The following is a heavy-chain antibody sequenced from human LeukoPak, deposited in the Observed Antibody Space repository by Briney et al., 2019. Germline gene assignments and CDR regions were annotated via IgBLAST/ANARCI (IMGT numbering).Heavy chain of an antibody. J-gene: IGHJ4*02. CDR2: VSGSGGST. V-gene: IGHV3-23*01. Sequence: GGSLRLSCAASGFTFSSYAMSWVRQAPGKGLEWVSAVSGSGGSTYYADSVKGRFTISRDTSKNTLSLQMNNLRAEDTAVYYCASLSLGHYWGQGTLVTVSS. CDR1: GFTFSSYA. CDR3: ASLSLGHY. D-gene: IGHD6-6*01.